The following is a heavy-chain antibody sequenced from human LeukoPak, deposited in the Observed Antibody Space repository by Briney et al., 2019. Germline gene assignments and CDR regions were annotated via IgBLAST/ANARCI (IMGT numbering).Heavy chain of an antibody. CDR3: ASRSHSSGWSEEFDY. D-gene: IGHD6-19*01. V-gene: IGHV4-39*07. CDR1: GYSISSGSYY. Sequence: PSETLSLTCTVSGYSISSGSYYWGWIRQPPGKGLEWIGSIYYSGSTYYNPSLKSRVTISVDTSKNQFSLKLSSVTAADTAVYYCASRSHSSGWSEEFDYWGQGTLVTVSS. CDR2: IYYSGST. J-gene: IGHJ4*02.